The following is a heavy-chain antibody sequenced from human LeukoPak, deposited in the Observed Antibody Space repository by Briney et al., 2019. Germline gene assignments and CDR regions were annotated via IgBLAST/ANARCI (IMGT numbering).Heavy chain of an antibody. CDR3: AKRYYDFPLDY. CDR2: ISANGGET. CDR1: GVTFSIDA. Sequence: GGALRLSCAASGVTFSIDAMNWVRQAPRKGREWVSSISANGGETHYADSVKGRFTISRDNSKNTLYLQINNPRVEDTAVYYCAKRYYDFPLDYWGQGTLVTVSS. V-gene: IGHV3-23*01. J-gene: IGHJ4*02. D-gene: IGHD3-3*01.